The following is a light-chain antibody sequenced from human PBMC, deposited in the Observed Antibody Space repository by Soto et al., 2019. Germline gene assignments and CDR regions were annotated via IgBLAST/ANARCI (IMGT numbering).Light chain of an antibody. J-gene: IGLJ1*01. CDR1: SSDVGGYTY. Sequence: QSVLTQPASVSGSPGQSITISCTGTSSDVGGYTYVSWYQQHPGKAPKLMIYEFSNRPSGVSNRFSGSKSGNTASLTISGLQAEDEAYYYCSSYTSSSTPYVFGTGTKLTVL. CDR3: SSYTSSSTPYV. CDR2: EFS. V-gene: IGLV2-14*01.